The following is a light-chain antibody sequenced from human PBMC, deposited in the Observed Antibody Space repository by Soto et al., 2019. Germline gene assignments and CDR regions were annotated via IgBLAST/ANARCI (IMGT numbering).Light chain of an antibody. CDR3: CSYAGSYTSLYG. J-gene: IGLJ1*01. Sequence: QSALTQPRSVSGSPGQSVTISCTGTSSDVGGYNYVSWYQQHPGKAPKLMIYDVSKRPSGVPDRFSGSKSGNTASLTISGLQAEDEADYYCCSYAGSYTSLYGFGPGTKLTVL. CDR1: SSDVGGYNY. CDR2: DVS. V-gene: IGLV2-11*01.